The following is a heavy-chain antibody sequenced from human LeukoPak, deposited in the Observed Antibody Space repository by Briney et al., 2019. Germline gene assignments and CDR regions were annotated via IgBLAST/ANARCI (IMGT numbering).Heavy chain of an antibody. CDR2: ISGPGGLT. CDR1: RFTFSTYT. Sequence: GGSLRLSRAASRFTFSTYTMTWVRQAPGKGLEWVSGISGPGGLTDYADSVKGRFTISRDNSKNTLFLQMNSLRAEDTATYYCAKGESDIVVVPGADAFDTWGQGTIVIVSS. J-gene: IGHJ3*02. V-gene: IGHV3-23*01. CDR3: AKGESDIVVVPGADAFDT. D-gene: IGHD2-2*01.